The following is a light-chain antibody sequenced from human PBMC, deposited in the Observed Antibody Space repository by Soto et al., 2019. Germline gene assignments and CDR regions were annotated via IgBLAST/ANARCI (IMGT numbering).Light chain of an antibody. CDR3: QQYDNYPLT. J-gene: IGKJ4*01. V-gene: IGKV1-5*01. Sequence: DIQMTQSPATLSASVGDRVTFTCRASQSVRSWLAWYQRKPGTAPNLLIFDASRLENGVPSRFSGSGSGTEFTLTISSLQPDDFATYYCQQYDNYPLTFGGGTKVDIK. CDR2: DAS. CDR1: QSVRSW.